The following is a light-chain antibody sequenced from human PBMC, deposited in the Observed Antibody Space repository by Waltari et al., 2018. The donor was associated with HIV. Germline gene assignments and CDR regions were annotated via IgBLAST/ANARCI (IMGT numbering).Light chain of an antibody. V-gene: IGKV3-11*01. CDR2: DAS. CDR1: QSVSSY. CDR3: QQRSNWPLT. Sequence: IVLTQSPATLSLSPGERAPLSCRASQSVSSYLAWYQQKPGQAPRLRIYDASNRATGIPARFSGSGSGTDFTLTISSLEPEDFAVYYCQQRSNWPLTFGGGTKVEIK. J-gene: IGKJ4*01.